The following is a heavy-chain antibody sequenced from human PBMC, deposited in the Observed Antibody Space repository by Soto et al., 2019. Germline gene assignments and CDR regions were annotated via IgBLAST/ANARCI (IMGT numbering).Heavy chain of an antibody. Sequence: QVHLVQSGAEVKKPGASVKVSCKASGYTFTNYGFSWVRQAPGQGLEWMGWISAHNGNTNYAQTLQGRAHMTTYTSTSTDYMELRNLKSDDTAVYYCPRDGNSSDYYYGMDVWGQGTTVTVSS. CDR1: GYTFTNYG. CDR3: PRDGNSSDYYYGMDV. D-gene: IGHD6-6*01. V-gene: IGHV1-18*01. J-gene: IGHJ6*02. CDR2: ISAHNGNT.